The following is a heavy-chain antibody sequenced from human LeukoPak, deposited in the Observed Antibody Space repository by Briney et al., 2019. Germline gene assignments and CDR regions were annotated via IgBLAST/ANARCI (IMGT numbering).Heavy chain of an antibody. CDR3: ARMNYVSTGWGAPFDY. CDR2: IKQDGSEK. CDR1: GFTFSTYW. V-gene: IGHV3-7*01. J-gene: IGHJ4*02. D-gene: IGHD1-7*01. Sequence: GGSLRLSCAASGFTFSTYWMSWVRQAPGKGLEWVANIKQDGSEKNYVDSVKGRFTISRDNAKNSLYLQMNSLRAEDTAVYYCARMNYVSTGWGAPFDYWGQGTLVTVSS.